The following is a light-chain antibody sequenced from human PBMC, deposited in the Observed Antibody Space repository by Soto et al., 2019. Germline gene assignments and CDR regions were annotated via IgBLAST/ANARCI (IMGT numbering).Light chain of an antibody. J-gene: IGKJ1*01. CDR2: GAS. CDR3: QQRSTWPTWK. CDR1: QSVSSD. Sequence: EIVMTQSPATLSVSPGERATLSCRASQSVSSDLAWYHQKPGQAPRLLIYGASTRATGIPARFSGSGSGTEFTLTINSLQSEDFAVYYCQQRSTWPTWKCCQGTKVDIK. V-gene: IGKV3-15*01.